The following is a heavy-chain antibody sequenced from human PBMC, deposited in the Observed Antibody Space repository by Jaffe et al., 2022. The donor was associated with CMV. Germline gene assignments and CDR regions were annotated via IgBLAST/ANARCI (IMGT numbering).Heavy chain of an antibody. CDR2: ISGRGGTT. D-gene: IGHD1-1*01. V-gene: IGHV3-23*01. CDR1: GFIFSSYA. Sequence: EVQLLESGGGLVEPGGSLRLSCAASGFIFSSYAMNWVRQAPGKGLEWVSTISGRGGTTYYADSVKGRFTISRDNSKNTLFLQMNSLRAEDTALYFCAKEVPSELLYFDYWGQGTLVTVSS. CDR3: AKEVPSELLYFDY. J-gene: IGHJ4*02.